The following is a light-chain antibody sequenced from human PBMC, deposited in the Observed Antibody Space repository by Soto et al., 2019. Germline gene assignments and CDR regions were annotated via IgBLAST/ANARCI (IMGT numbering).Light chain of an antibody. CDR3: QQRSSWPPIT. CDR1: QSVSYY. V-gene: IGKV3-11*01. J-gene: IGKJ4*01. CDR2: DAS. Sequence: TMLMQSPGTLSLSPKERATLSCRASQSVSYYLAWYQQKPGQAPRLLIYDASSRATGVPDRFSGSGSGTDFNLTISSLEPEDFAVYYCQQRSSWPPITFGGGTNVDIK.